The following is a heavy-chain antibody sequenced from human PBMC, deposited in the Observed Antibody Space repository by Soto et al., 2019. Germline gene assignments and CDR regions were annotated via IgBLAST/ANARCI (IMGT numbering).Heavy chain of an antibody. CDR3: ATPAAVATSDAFDI. J-gene: IGHJ3*02. CDR2: FDPEDGET. CDR1: GYTLTELS. Sequence: ASVKVSCKVSGYTLTELSMHWVRQAPGKGLEWMGGFDPEDGETIYAQKFQGRVTMTEDTSTDTAYMELSSLRSEDTAVYYCATPAAVATSDAFDIWGQGTMVTV. D-gene: IGHD5-12*01. V-gene: IGHV1-24*01.